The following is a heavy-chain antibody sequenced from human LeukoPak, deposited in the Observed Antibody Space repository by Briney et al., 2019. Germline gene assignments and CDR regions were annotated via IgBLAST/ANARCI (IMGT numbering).Heavy chain of an antibody. CDR2: INPNSGGT. CDR3: ARRYCTNGVCRFDP. V-gene: IGHV1-2*02. J-gene: IGHJ5*02. Sequence: ASVKVSCKASGYTFTGYYMHWVRQAPGQGLEWMGWINPNSGGTNYAQKFQGRVTMTRDTSISTAYMELSRLRSDDTAVYYCARRYCTNGVCRFDPWGQGTLVTVSS. CDR1: GYTFTGYY. D-gene: IGHD2-8*01.